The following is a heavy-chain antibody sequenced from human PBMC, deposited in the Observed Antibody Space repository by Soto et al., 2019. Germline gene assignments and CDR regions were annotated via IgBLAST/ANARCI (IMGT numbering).Heavy chain of an antibody. CDR3: ARERAARDKYNWFDP. V-gene: IGHV3-33*01. J-gene: IGHJ5*02. D-gene: IGHD6-13*01. CDR2: IWYDGSNK. CDR1: GFTFSSYG. Sequence: GGSLRLSCAASGFTFSSYGMHWVRQAPGKGLEWVAVIWYDGSNKYYADSVKGRFTISRDNSKNTLYLQMNSLRAEDTAVYYCARERAARDKYNWFDPWGQGTLVTVSS.